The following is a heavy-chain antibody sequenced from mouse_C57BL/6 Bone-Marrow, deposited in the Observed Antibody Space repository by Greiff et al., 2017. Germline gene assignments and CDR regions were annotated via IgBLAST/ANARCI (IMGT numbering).Heavy chain of an antibody. V-gene: IGHV1-59*01. Sequence: VQLQQPGAELVRPGTSVKLSCKASGYTFTSYWMHWVKQRPGQGLEWIGVIDPSDSYTNYNQKFKGKAILTVDTSSSTAYMQLSSLTSEDSAVYYCAKGGNYVGDYWGQGTTLTVSS. J-gene: IGHJ2*01. CDR2: IDPSDSYT. CDR1: GYTFTSYW. D-gene: IGHD2-1*01. CDR3: AKGGNYVGDY.